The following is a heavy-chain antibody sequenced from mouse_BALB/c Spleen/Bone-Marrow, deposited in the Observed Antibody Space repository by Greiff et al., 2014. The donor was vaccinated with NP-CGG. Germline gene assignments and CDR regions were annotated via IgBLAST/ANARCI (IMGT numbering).Heavy chain of an antibody. CDR3: ARRGYGNHWYFDV. Sequence: EVHLVESGGGLVQPGGSLKLSCAASGFDFSRYWMSWVRQAPGKGLEWIGEIYPDSSTINYTPSLKDKFIISRDNAKNTLYLQMSKVRSEDTALYYCARRGYGNHWYFDVWGAGTTVTVSS. CDR1: GFDFSRYW. CDR2: IYPDSSTI. D-gene: IGHD2-10*02. V-gene: IGHV4-1*02. J-gene: IGHJ1*01.